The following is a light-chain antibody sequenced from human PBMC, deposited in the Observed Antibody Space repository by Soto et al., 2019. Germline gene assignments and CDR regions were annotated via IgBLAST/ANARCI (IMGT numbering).Light chain of an antibody. V-gene: IGLV1-51*01. J-gene: IGLJ1*01. Sequence: QSVLTQPPSVSAAPGQKVTNSCSGNNFNVGDNSVSWYQQLPGTAPKLLIYDNNERPSEIADRFSGSKSGTSATLGITGLQTGDEADYYCGSWDISLTTYVFGTGTQLTVL. CDR1: NFNVGDNS. CDR2: DNN. CDR3: GSWDISLTTYV.